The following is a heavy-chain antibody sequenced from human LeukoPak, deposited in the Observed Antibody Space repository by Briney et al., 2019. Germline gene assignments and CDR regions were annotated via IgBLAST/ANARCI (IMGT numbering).Heavy chain of an antibody. Sequence: ASVKVSCKASGYTFTSYYMHWVRQAPGQGLEWMGIINPSGGSTSYAQKFQGRVTMTRDTSTSTVYMELSSLRSEDTAVYYCAREEGERIVPRWFDPWGQGTLVTVSS. CDR2: INPSGGST. CDR1: GYTFTSYY. CDR3: AREEGERIVPRWFDP. D-gene: IGHD1-26*01. V-gene: IGHV1-46*01. J-gene: IGHJ5*02.